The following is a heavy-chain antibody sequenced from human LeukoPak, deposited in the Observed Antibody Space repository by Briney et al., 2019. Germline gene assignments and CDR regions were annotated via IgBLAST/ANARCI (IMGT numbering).Heavy chain of an antibody. D-gene: IGHD3-10*02. Sequence: PGASVKVSCKASGYTFTNYYIHWVRQAPGQGLEWMGLINPGGDNTDYAQNFQGRVTMTRDTSTSTVYMGLSSLRSEDTAVYYCARGSGRRQSCSPFDPWGQGTLVTVSS. V-gene: IGHV1-46*01. CDR1: GYTFTNYY. J-gene: IGHJ5*02. CDR2: INPGGDNT. CDR3: ARGSGRRQSCSPFDP.